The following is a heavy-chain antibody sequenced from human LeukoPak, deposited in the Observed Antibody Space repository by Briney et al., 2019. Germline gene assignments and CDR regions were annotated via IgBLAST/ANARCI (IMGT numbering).Heavy chain of an antibody. CDR2: ISSSGSTI. CDR3: ARDCSGGSCYPIYYYYGMDV. CDR1: GFTSSSYE. J-gene: IGHJ6*04. V-gene: IGHV3-48*03. D-gene: IGHD2-15*01. Sequence: PGGSLRLSCAASGFTSSSYEMNWVRQAPGKGLEWVSYISSSGSTIYYADSVKGRFTISRDNAKNSLYLQMNSLRAEDTAVYYCARDCSGGSCYPIYYYYGMDVWGKGTTVTVSS.